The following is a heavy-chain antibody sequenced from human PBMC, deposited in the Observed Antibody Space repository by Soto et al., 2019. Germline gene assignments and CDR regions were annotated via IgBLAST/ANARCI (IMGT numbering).Heavy chain of an antibody. D-gene: IGHD3-22*01. CDR1: GFVFKDSS. J-gene: IGHJ4*02. V-gene: IGHV3-73*01. CDR2: IRDRAYNYAT. Sequence: EVLLVESGGGLVQPGGSLKLSCAASGFVFKDSSIHWVRQASGKGLEWVGRIRDRAYNYATSYAASVKGRFTISRDDSSNTAVLPMNSLKTEDTAIYYCTRLISAAQDYWGQGTRVTVSS. CDR3: TRLISAAQDY.